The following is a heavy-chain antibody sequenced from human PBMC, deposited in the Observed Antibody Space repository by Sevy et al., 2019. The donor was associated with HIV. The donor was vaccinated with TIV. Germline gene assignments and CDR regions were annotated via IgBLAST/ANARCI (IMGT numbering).Heavy chain of an antibody. CDR1: GFTFSSDA. D-gene: IGHD3-22*01. V-gene: IGHV3-30-3*01. J-gene: IGHJ1*01. CDR3: ARAREDSNGYYYAEYFQH. CDR2: ISYDGSNK. Sequence: GGSLRLSCAASGFTFSSDAMHWVHQAPGKGLEWVAVISYDGSNKYYADSVKGRFTISRDNSKNTLYLQMNSLRAEDTAVYYCARAREDSNGYYYAEYFQHWGQGTLVTVSS.